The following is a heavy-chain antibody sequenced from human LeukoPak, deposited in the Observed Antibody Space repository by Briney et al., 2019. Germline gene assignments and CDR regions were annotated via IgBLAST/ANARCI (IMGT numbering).Heavy chain of an antibody. V-gene: IGHV3-21*01. J-gene: IGHJ2*01. CDR3: ASGPVGAIVWYFDL. D-gene: IGHD1-26*01. CDR2: ISSSSSYI. Sequence: GGSLRLSCAASGFTFSSYSMNWVRQAPGKGLEWVSSISSSSSYIYYADSVKGRFTISRDNAKNSLYLQMNSLRAEDTAVYYCASGPVGAIVWYFDLWGRGTLVTVSS. CDR1: GFTFSSYS.